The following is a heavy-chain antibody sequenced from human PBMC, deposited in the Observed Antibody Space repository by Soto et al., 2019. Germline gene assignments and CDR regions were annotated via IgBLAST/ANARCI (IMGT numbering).Heavy chain of an antibody. CDR1: GASISSGW. V-gene: IGHV4-4*02. CDR3: SSRVTDAPT. D-gene: IGHD3-10*01. Sequence: QVQLQESGPGRVKPSGTLSLTCAVSGASISSGWWTWVRQPPGKGLEWIGETLYSGRTNYNSSLNSRVTISIDKSKKQFSLNLSSVTAADTAVYYCSSRVTDAPTWGQGTLVTVSS. J-gene: IGHJ5*02. CDR2: TLYSGRT.